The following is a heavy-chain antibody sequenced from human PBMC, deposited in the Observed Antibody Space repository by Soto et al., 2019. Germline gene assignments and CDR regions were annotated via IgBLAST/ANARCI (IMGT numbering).Heavy chain of an antibody. V-gene: IGHV4-4*02. D-gene: IGHD1-26*01. CDR3: ARDMHAGFTHYFDP. Sequence: SETLSLTCAVSGGSISSSNWWSWVRQPPGKGLEWIGEIYHSGSTNYNPSLKSRVTISVDKSKNQFSLKLSSVTAADTAVYYCARDMHAGFTHYFDPWGQGTLVTVSA. J-gene: IGHJ5*02. CDR2: IYHSGST. CDR1: GGSISSSNW.